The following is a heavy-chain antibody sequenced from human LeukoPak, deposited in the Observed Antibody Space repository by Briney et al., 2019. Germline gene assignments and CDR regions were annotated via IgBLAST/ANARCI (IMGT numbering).Heavy chain of an antibody. CDR3: AKWGVRGYNYFDS. CDR2: ITGSGGTT. J-gene: IGHJ4*02. Sequence: GGSLRLSCAASGFTFTTYAMSWVRQAPGKGLEWVSTITGSGGTTFYADSVKGRFTISRDNSKNTLYLQMNTLRAEDMAVYHCAKWGVRGYNYFDSWGQGIRVTVSS. CDR1: GFTFTTYA. V-gene: IGHV3-23*01. D-gene: IGHD3-22*01.